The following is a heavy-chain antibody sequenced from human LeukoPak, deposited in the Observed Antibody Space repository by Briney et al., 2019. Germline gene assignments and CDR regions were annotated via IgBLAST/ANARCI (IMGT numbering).Heavy chain of an antibody. CDR1: GGSISSSSYY. D-gene: IGHD2-2*01. CDR2: ICYSGST. J-gene: IGHJ6*03. V-gene: IGHV4-39*01. CDR3: ARLGYCSSTSCFGFGLYYYYYYMDV. Sequence: SETLSLTCTVSGGSISSSSYYWGWIRQPPGKGLEWIGSICYSGSTYYNPSLKSRVTISVDTSKNQFSLKLSSVTAADTAVYYCARLGYCSSTSCFGFGLYYYYYYMDVWGKGTTVTVSS.